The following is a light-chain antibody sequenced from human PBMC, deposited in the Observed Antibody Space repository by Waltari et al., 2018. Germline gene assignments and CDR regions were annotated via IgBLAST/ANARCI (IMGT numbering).Light chain of an antibody. J-gene: IGLJ1*01. CDR2: GNS. V-gene: IGLV1-40*01. Sequence: QSVLTQPPSVSGAPGQRVTISCTGSSSNIGAGYDVHWYQQLPGTAPKLLIYGNSIRPAGVPDRFPGSKAGTSASLAITGLQAEDEADYYCQSYDSSLSGYVFGTGTKVTVL. CDR1: SSNIGAGYD. CDR3: QSYDSSLSGYV.